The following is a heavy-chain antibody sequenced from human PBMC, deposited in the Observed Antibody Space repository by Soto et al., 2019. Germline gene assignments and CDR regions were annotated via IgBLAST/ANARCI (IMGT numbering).Heavy chain of an antibody. Sequence: SVKVSCKASGGTFSSYRINWVRQAPGQGLEWVGGIVPIYRTADYAQKFQGRVTITADESARTSYMELRGLKSQDTAVYYCVRDSGAKLSSSWGQGTLVTVSS. CDR3: VRDSGAKLSSS. CDR2: IVPIYRTA. J-gene: IGHJ4*02. CDR1: GGTFSSYR. D-gene: IGHD6-13*01. V-gene: IGHV1-69*13.